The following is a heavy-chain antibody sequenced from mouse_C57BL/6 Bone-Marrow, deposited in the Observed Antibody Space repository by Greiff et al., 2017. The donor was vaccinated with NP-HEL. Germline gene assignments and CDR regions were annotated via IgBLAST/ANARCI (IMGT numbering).Heavy chain of an antibody. CDR3: AKDSYGSKDY. V-gene: IGHV5-17*01. J-gene: IGHJ2*01. D-gene: IGHD1-1*01. Sequence: EVKVVESGGGLVKPGGSLKLSCAASGFTFSDYGMHWVRQAPEKGLEWVAYISSGSSAINYADTVKGRVTITRDNAKNTLFLQMTRLRSEDTAMYYGAKDSYGSKDYWGQGTTLTVSS. CDR2: ISSGSSAI. CDR1: GFTFSDYG.